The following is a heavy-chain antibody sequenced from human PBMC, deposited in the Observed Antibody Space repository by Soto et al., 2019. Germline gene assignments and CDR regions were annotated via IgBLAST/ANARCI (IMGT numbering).Heavy chain of an antibody. D-gene: IGHD2-15*01. Sequence: PGGSLRLSCAASGFTVSSNYMSWVRQAPGKGLEWVSVIYSGGSTYYADSVKGRFTISRDNSKNTLYLQMNSLRAGDTAVYYCARDQYCSGGSCYSGSAVYYYYMDVWGKGTTVTVSS. CDR3: ARDQYCSGGSCYSGSAVYYYYMDV. CDR2: IYSGGST. V-gene: IGHV3-66*01. J-gene: IGHJ6*03. CDR1: GFTVSSNY.